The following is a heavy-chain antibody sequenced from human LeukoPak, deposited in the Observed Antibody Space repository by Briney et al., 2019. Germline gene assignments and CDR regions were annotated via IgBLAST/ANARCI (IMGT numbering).Heavy chain of an antibody. CDR3: ARGSGSGSRRANYYYYMDV. J-gene: IGHJ6*03. Sequence: SETLSLTCAVYGGSFSGYYWSWIRQPPGKGLEWIGEINHSGSTNYNPSLKSRVTISVDTSKNQFSLKLSSVTAADTAVNYCARGSGSGSRRANYYYYMDVWGKGTTVTVSS. CDR1: GGSFSGYY. CDR2: INHSGST. D-gene: IGHD6-19*01. V-gene: IGHV4-34*01.